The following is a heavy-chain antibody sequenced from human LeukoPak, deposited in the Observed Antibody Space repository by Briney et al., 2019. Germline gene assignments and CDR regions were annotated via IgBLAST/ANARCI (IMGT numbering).Heavy chain of an antibody. D-gene: IGHD6-19*01. J-gene: IGHJ4*02. CDR1: GFSLSSSGVG. V-gene: IGHV2-5*02. CDR2: IYWDDDK. CDR3: AHGRYTGWSFCYFDY. Sequence: SGPTLVKPTQTLTLTCTFSGFSLSSSGVGVGWIRQPPGKALEWLALIYWDDDKRYSPSLKDRLTATKDTSNNQVVLTMTNVDPVDTATYYCAHGRYTGWSFCYFDYWGQGTLVTVSS.